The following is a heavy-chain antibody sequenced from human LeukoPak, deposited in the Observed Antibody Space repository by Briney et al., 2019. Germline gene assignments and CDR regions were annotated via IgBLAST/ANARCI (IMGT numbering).Heavy chain of an antibody. J-gene: IGHJ4*02. CDR3: ARVVRERYYDSWSGYAEYYFDY. CDR1: GYTFTSYG. CDR2: ISAYNGNT. Sequence: ASVKVSCKASGYTFTSYGISWVRQAPGQGLEWMGWISAYNGNTNYAQKLQGRVTMTTDTSTSTAYMELRSLRSDDTAVYYCARVVRERYYDSWSGYAEYYFDYWGQGTLVTVSS. V-gene: IGHV1-18*01. D-gene: IGHD3-3*01.